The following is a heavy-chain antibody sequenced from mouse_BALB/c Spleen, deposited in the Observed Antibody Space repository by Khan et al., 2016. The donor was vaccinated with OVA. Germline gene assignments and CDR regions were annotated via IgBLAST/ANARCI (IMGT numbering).Heavy chain of an antibody. Sequence: EVQLVQSGPGLVKPSQSLSLTCTVTGYSITNGYVCNWIRQFPGNKLEWMGYISDSGSTNYNPSLKSRISITRDTSNNPFFLQLNSVTTEDTATYYCARTARIKYWGQGTTLTVSS. V-gene: IGHV3-2*02. J-gene: IGHJ2*01. D-gene: IGHD1-2*01. CDR1: GYSITNGYV. CDR2: ISDSGST. CDR3: ARTARIKY.